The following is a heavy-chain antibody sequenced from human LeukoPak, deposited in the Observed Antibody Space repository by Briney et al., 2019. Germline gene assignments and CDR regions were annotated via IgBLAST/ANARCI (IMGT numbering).Heavy chain of an antibody. Sequence: SETLSLTCTVSGGSVSSGSYYWSWIRQPPGKGLEWIGHIYDTGSTNYNPSLKSRVTISLDTSKNQFSLKLTSVSAADTAVYYCARDVRTINVLTGYYRPYYFDYWGQGTLDTVSS. D-gene: IGHD3-9*01. CDR3: ARDVRTINVLTGYYRPYYFDY. CDR1: GGSVSSGSYY. J-gene: IGHJ4*02. CDR2: IYDTGST. V-gene: IGHV4-61*01.